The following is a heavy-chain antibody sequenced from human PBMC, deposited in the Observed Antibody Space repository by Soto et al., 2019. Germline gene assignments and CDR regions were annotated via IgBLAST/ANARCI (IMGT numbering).Heavy chain of an antibody. V-gene: IGHV3-23*01. CDR2: ISGSGGST. CDR1: GFTFSSYA. Sequence: GGSLRLSCAASGFTFSSYAMSWVRQAPGKGLEWVSAISGSGGSTYYADSVKGRFTISRDNSKNTLYLQMNSLRAEDTAVYYCAKDPRAARRLSYNWFDPWGQGTLVTVSS. CDR3: AKDPRAARRLSYNWFDP. D-gene: IGHD6-6*01. J-gene: IGHJ5*02.